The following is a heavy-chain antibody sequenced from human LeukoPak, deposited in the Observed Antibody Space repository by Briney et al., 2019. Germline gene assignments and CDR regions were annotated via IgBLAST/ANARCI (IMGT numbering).Heavy chain of an antibody. CDR1: GYTFTGYY. Sequence: ASVKVSCKASGYTFTGYYLHWVRQAPGQGLEWMGRINPNSGGANYAQNFQGRVSMTRDTSISTGYMELSRLRSDDTAIYYCARDEITMVRGVHIDHWGQGTLVTVSS. CDR3: ARDEITMVRGVHIDH. D-gene: IGHD3-10*01. J-gene: IGHJ4*02. V-gene: IGHV1-2*06. CDR2: INPNSGGA.